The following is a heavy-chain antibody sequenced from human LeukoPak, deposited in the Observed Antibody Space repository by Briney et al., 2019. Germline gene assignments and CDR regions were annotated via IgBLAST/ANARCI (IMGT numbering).Heavy chain of an antibody. CDR1: GFTFSFYA. V-gene: IGHV3-23*01. Sequence: GGSLRLSCAASGFTFSFYAMSWVRQAPGKGLEWVSAISGSGATTYYADSVQGRFTISRDNSKKTVYLLMDGLRADDTAVYYCASGELGRSDFWGQGTLV. D-gene: IGHD1-1*01. CDR3: ASGELGRSDF. J-gene: IGHJ4*02. CDR2: ISGSGATT.